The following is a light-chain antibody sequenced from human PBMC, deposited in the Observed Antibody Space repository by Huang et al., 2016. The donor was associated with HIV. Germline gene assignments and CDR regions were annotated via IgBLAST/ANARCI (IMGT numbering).Light chain of an antibody. Sequence: EIVLTQSQGTLSLSPGERATLSCRASQSVGRNVGWYQQKAGQTTRLVIYDASTRATGIPARFSGSGSGTDFTLTISSLEPEDVAVYYCQQRDSFGQGTRLDIK. V-gene: IGKV3-11*01. J-gene: IGKJ5*01. CDR2: DAS. CDR3: QQRDS. CDR1: QSVGRN.